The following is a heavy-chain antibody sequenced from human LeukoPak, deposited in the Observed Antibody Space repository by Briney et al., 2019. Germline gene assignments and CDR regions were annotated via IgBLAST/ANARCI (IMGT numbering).Heavy chain of an antibody. V-gene: IGHV1-69*13. CDR1: GGTFSSYA. CDR2: IIPIFGTA. J-gene: IGHJ4*02. CDR3: ASRLYSSNTRCRNFPFAY. Sequence: GASVKVSCKASGGTFSSYAINWVRQAPGQGLEWMGGIIPIFGTANYAQKFQDRVTITADESTSTAYMELSSLRSEDTAIYYCASRLYSSNTRCRNFPFAYWGQGTQVTVSS. D-gene: IGHD2-2*01.